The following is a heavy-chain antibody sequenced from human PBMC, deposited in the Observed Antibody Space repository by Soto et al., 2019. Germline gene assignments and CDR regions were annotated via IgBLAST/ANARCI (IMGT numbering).Heavy chain of an antibody. CDR3: AKAATVVTLYYFDY. Sequence: GGSLRLSCAASGFTFNNYGISWGRQAPGKGLEWVSAITDSGGSTYYADSVKGRFTISRDNSKNTVYLQMNSLRAEDTAVYYCAKAATVVTLYYFDYWGQGTLVTVSS. D-gene: IGHD4-17*01. V-gene: IGHV3-23*01. J-gene: IGHJ4*02. CDR2: ITDSGGST. CDR1: GFTFNNYG.